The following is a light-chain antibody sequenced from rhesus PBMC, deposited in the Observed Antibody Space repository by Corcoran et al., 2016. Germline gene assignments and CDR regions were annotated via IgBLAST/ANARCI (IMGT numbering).Light chain of an antibody. Sequence: DIQLTQSPSSLSVSVGDRVTITCRASQGISSYLAWYQQKSGKAPKLLIYDASNLQSGGPSRFSGSGSGTAFTLTLSGLQPEVFATYYSRLRNSFPLAFGGGTTVEIK. J-gene: IGKJ4*01. V-gene: IGKV1-38*01. CDR1: QGISSY. CDR2: DAS. CDR3: RLRNSFPLA.